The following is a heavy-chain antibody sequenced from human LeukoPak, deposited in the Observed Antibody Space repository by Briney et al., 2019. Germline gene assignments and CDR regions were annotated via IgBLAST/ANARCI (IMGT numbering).Heavy chain of an antibody. CDR1: GYTFTGYY. J-gene: IGHJ3*02. V-gene: IGHV1-2*02. CDR2: INPNSGGT. D-gene: IGHD3-16*01. CDR3: ARDLEYLYPGGAFDI. Sequence: ASVKVSCKASGYTFTGYYMHWVRQAPGQGLEWMGWINPNSGGTNYAQKFRGRVTMTRDTSISTAYMELSRLRSDDTAVYYCARDLEYLYPGGAFDIWGQGTMVTVSS.